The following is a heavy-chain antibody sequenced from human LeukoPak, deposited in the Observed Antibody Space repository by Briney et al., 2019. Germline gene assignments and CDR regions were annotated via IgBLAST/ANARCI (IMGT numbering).Heavy chain of an antibody. CDR1: GFTVSSNY. CDR3: ASKGGNDWEYFFDY. D-gene: IGHD1-1*01. CDR2: IYSGGYT. V-gene: IGHV3-53*01. J-gene: IGHJ4*02. Sequence: GGSLRLSCAASGFTVSSNYMSWVRQAPGKGLEWVSVIYSGGYTDYADSVKGRFTFSRDNSKNTLYLQMNSLRAEDTAVYYCASKGGNDWEYFFDYWGQGTLVTVSS.